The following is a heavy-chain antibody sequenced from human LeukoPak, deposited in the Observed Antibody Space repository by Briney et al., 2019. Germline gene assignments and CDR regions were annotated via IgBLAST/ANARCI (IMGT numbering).Heavy chain of an antibody. CDR1: GFTFSSYE. J-gene: IGHJ3*02. Sequence: GGSLRLSCAASGFTFSSYEMNWVRQAPGKGLEWVSYISSSGSTIYYADSVKGRFTISRDNAKNSLYLQMNSLRAEDTAVYYCAREEEGTLDGFDIWGQGTMITVSS. V-gene: IGHV3-48*03. CDR2: ISSSGSTI. D-gene: IGHD1-7*01. CDR3: AREEEGTLDGFDI.